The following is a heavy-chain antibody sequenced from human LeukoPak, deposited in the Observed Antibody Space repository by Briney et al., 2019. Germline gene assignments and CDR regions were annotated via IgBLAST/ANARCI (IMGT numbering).Heavy chain of an antibody. CDR3: AKATYYYDSSGYGAFDI. CDR1: GFTFDDYA. J-gene: IGHJ3*02. CDR2: ISWNSGGI. V-gene: IGHV3-9*01. Sequence: PGRSMRLSSAASGFTFDDYAMHWVRQAPGKGLEWVSGISWNSGGIGYADSVKGRFTISRDNAKNSLYLQMNSLRAEDTALYYCAKATYYYDSSGYGAFDIWGQGTMVTVSS. D-gene: IGHD3-22*01.